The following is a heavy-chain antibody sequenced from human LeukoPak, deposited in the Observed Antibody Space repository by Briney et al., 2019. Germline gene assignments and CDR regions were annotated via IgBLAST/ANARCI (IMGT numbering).Heavy chain of an antibody. CDR2: ISSSGTG. CDR1: GFTFSDYF. CDR3: VRDHSPADSWYFDY. V-gene: IGHV3-69-1*01. Sequence: GGSLRLSCAASGFTFSDYFMSWIRQAPGKGLEWLSHISSSGTGYYTDSVKGRATISRDNAKNSLYLQMNSLRAEDTAMYFCVRDHSPADSWYFDYWGQGTLVTVSS. J-gene: IGHJ4*02.